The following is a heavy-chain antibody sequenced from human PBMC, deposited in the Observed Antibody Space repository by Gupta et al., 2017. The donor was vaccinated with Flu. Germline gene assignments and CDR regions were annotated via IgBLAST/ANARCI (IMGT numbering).Heavy chain of an antibody. D-gene: IGHD1-1*01. CDR2: IKPNSGAT. Sequence: QVQLVQSGAEVKKPGASVKVSCKASGSTFTGHYMHWVRQAPGQGLEWIGWIKPNSGATTNAKNLQVWVAMTRDTYSSTIDMDLGSLTSVDTXRXYCARHXRGWVAPTHYFDFWGQGALVTVSS. CDR3: ARHXRGWVAPTHYFDF. V-gene: IGHV1-2*04. CDR1: GSTFTGHY. J-gene: IGHJ4*02.